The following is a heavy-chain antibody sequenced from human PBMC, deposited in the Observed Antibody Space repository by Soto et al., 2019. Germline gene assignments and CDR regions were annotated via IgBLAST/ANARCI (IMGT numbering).Heavy chain of an antibody. CDR1: GDTFSTYT. V-gene: IGHV1-69*08. CDR3: ARDDVIGYFDS. Sequence: QVHLVQSGAEVQKPGSSVKVSCKASGDTFSTYTFSWVRQAPGQGLQWVGRITPILGMINYAQSFQGRVTISADESISTAYMELHSLTSEDTAVYYCARDDVIGYFDSRGQGTLVTVSS. CDR2: ITPILGMI. J-gene: IGHJ4*02.